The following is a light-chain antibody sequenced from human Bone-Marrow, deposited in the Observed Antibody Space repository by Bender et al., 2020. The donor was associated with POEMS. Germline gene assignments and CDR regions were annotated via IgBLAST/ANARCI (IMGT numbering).Light chain of an antibody. CDR1: SRDFGFYNF. CDR2: DVS. CDR3: SSYADTKKYVI. V-gene: IGLV2-14*03. Sequence: QSALTQPASVSGSPGQSITISCTGTSRDFGFYNFVSWYQQHPGKAPKLMIYDVSHRPSGVSNRFSGSKSDNTASLTISGLQAEDEGDYFCSSYADTKKYVIFGGGTKLTVL. J-gene: IGLJ2*01.